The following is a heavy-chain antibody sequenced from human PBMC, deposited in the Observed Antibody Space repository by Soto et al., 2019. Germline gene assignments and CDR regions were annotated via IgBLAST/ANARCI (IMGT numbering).Heavy chain of an antibody. V-gene: IGHV1-69*13. Sequence: SVKVSCKASGGTFSSYAISWVRQAPGQGLEWMGGIIPIFGTANYAQKFQGRVTITADESTSTAYMELSSLRSEDTAVYYCARAINPFDSSQKNWFDPWGQGTLVTAPQ. D-gene: IGHD3-22*01. J-gene: IGHJ5*02. CDR2: IIPIFGTA. CDR1: GGTFSSYA. CDR3: ARAINPFDSSQKNWFDP.